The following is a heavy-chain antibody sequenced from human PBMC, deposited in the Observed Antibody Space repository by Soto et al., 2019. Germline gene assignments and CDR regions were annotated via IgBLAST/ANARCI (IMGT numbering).Heavy chain of an antibody. Sequence: PGGSLRLSCVASGFTFSSYDMHWVRQAPGKGLEYVSSISINGGTTYYGNSVKGRFTISRDNSKNTLYLQMGSLRAEDMAVYYCVRRVSGNYDYWGQGTLVTVSS. CDR2: ISINGGTT. V-gene: IGHV3-64*01. CDR3: VRRVSGNYDY. J-gene: IGHJ4*02. D-gene: IGHD1-7*01. CDR1: GFTFSSYD.